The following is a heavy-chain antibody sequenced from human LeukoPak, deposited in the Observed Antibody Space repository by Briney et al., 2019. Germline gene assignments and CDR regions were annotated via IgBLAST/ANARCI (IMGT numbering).Heavy chain of an antibody. J-gene: IGHJ6*03. V-gene: IGHV1-18*01. CDR3: ARAVVVAPVGYYYYMDV. CDR2: ISAYNGNT. D-gene: IGHD2-15*01. Sequence: ASVKVSCKASGYTFTSYGISWVRQAPGQGLEWMGWISAYNGNTNYAQKLQGRVTMTTDTSTSTAYMERRSLRSDDTAVYYCARAVVVAPVGYYYYMDVWGKGTTVTVSS. CDR1: GYTFTSYG.